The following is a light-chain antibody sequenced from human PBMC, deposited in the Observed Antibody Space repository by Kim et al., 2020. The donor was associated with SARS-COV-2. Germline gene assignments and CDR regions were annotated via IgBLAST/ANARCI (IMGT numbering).Light chain of an antibody. CDR1: QSVSIN. J-gene: IGKJ2*01. CDR2: GAS. CDR3: QQYNDWPYT. V-gene: IGKV3-15*01. Sequence: SVSPGERATLSCRASQSVSINLAWYQQKPGQAPRLLMYGASTRATGIPARFSGSASGTDFTLTISSLQSEDFAAYYCQQYNDWPYTFGQGTKLEI.